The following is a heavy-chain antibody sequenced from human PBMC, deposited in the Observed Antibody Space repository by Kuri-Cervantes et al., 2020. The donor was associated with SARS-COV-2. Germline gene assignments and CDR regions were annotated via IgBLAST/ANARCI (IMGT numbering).Heavy chain of an antibody. Sequence: SVNVSCKAYGYTFTSYYIHGVRQAPGQGLEWMGLINPSGGSTSNQQKFQGRVTMTRDTSTSTVYMWLSSLTSEDTAVYYCARDLNGTTSSYYYYGMDVWGQGTTVTVSS. CDR2: INPSGGST. D-gene: IGHD1-7*01. J-gene: IGHJ6*02. CDR3: ARDLNGTTSSYYYYGMDV. CDR1: GYTFTSYY. V-gene: IGHV1-46*01.